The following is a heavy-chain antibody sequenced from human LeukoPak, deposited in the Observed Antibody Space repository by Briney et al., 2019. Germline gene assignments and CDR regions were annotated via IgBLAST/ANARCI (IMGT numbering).Heavy chain of an antibody. CDR2: ISAYNGNT. Sequence: VASVKVSCKASGYTFTSYGISWVRQAPGQGLEWMGWISAYNGNTNYAQKLQGGVTMTTDTSTSTAYMELRSLRSDDTAVYYCARALTAYDSSGYVDYWGQGTLVTVSS. V-gene: IGHV1-18*01. CDR1: GYTFTSYG. D-gene: IGHD3-22*01. J-gene: IGHJ4*02. CDR3: ARALTAYDSSGYVDY.